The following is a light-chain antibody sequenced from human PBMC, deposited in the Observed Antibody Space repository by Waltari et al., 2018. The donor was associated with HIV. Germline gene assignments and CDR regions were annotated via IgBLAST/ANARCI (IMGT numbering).Light chain of an antibody. V-gene: IGLV3-1*01. CDR1: KS. CDR2: ENT. CDR3: QAWDSNTETEV. Sequence: KSACWYQQKPGQSPVLVIYENTNRPSGIAERFSGSNSGNTATLTISGTQAMDEADYFCQAWDSNTETEVFGTGTKVTVL. J-gene: IGLJ1*01.